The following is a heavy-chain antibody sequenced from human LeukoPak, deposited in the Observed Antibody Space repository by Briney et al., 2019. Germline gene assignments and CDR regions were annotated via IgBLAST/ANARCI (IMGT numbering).Heavy chain of an antibody. CDR1: GYTFTSYG. D-gene: IGHD5-18*01. J-gene: IGHJ6*03. V-gene: IGHV1-18*01. Sequence: GASVKVSCKASGYTFTSYGISWVRQAPGQGLEWMGWISAYNGNTNYAQKLQGRVTMTTDTSTSTAYMELRSLRSDDTAVYYCARELTEDGGYSLSDVFYYYYYYMDVWGKGTTVTVSS. CDR2: ISAYNGNT. CDR3: ARELTEDGGYSLSDVFYYYYYYMDV.